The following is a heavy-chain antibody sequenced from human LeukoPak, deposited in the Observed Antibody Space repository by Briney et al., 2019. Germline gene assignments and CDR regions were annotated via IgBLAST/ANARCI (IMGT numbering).Heavy chain of an antibody. J-gene: IGHJ6*02. CDR3: ARVGLDYGDYDLPGMDV. D-gene: IGHD4-17*01. CDR2: INPNSSGT. V-gene: IGHV1-2*02. CDR1: GYTFTGYY. Sequence: ASVTVSCKASGYTFTGYYMHWVRQAPGQGLDWMGLINPNSSGTNYAQKFHGRVTMTRDTSITTAYMQLTRLRSDDTAVYYCARVGLDYGDYDLPGMDVSGQGTTVTVSS.